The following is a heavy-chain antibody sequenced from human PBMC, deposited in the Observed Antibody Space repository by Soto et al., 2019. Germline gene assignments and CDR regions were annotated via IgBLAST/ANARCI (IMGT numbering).Heavy chain of an antibody. D-gene: IGHD6-19*01. Sequence: GGSLRLSCAASGFTFSGYWMHWVRQAPGKGLVWVSVINPDGSSTTYADSVKGRLTLSRDNAKNTLSLQMKSLRAEDTDVYYYVREVERSGWKHLGYWGQGTLVTVSS. J-gene: IGHJ4*02. CDR1: GFTFSGYW. CDR2: INPDGSST. CDR3: VREVERSGWKHLGY. V-gene: IGHV3-74*01.